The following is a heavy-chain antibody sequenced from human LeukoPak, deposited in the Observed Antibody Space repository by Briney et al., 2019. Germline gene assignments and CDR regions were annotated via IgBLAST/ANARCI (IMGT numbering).Heavy chain of an antibody. D-gene: IGHD2-8*01. CDR2: SYSAGAT. J-gene: IGHJ4*02. CDR1: GFTVSSNL. Sequence: PGGSLTLSCAASGFTVSSNLMTWVRQSPGRGLEWLSSSYSAGATYYADSVKGRFTISRDHSNNSVSLQMTNLRVEDTAIYYCARGASRTSWPGIDYWGQGTLVTVSS. V-gene: IGHV3-53*01. CDR3: ARGASRTSWPGIDY.